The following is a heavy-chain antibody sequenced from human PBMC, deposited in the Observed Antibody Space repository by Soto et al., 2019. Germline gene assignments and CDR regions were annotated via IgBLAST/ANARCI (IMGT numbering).Heavy chain of an antibody. J-gene: IGHJ4*02. V-gene: IGHV4-4*07. CDR2: IDSSGST. CDR3: ARGGHDFWSGPFDY. Sequence: QGQLQESGPGLVKPSETLSLTCSVSGGSISTYSCNWIRQPAGKGLEWIGRIDSSGSTNYSPSLKSRATMSVDTSKNQFSLKLTSVTAADTAVYYCARGGHDFWSGPFDYWGQGTLATVSS. D-gene: IGHD3-3*01. CDR1: GGSISTYS.